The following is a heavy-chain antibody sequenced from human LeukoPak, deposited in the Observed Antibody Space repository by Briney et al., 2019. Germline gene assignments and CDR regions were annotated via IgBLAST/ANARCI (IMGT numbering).Heavy chain of an antibody. V-gene: IGHV1-18*01. CDR2: ISAYNGNT. J-gene: IGHJ4*02. D-gene: IGHD4/OR15-4a*01. CDR3: AKDDRMSTGYGASDY. Sequence: ASVKVSCKASGYTFTSYGISWVRQAPGQGLEWMGWISAYNGNTNYAQKLQGRVTMTTDTSTSTAYMELRSLRSDDTAVYYCAKDDRMSTGYGASDYWGQGTLVTVSS. CDR1: GYTFTSYG.